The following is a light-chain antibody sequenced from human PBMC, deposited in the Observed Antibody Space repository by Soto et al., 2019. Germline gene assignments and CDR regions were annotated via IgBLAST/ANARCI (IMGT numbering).Light chain of an antibody. CDR3: QQTNSFPLT. V-gene: IGKV1-12*01. CDR2: GAS. CDR1: QGISNW. Sequence: DIQMTQSPSSVSASAGDRVTITCRASQGISNWLAWYQQKPGKAPKLLIYGASSSQSGVPSRFSGSGSGTDFSLTISSLQPADFATYYCQQTNSFPLTFGPGTKVDI. J-gene: IGKJ3*01.